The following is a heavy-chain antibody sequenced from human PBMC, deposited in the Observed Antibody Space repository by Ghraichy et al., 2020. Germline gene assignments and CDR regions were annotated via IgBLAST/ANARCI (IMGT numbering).Heavy chain of an antibody. D-gene: IGHD4-17*01. V-gene: IGHV3-23*01. CDR2: ITGGGDTT. J-gene: IGHJ4*02. CDR3: AKLRTPVDGDLYS. CDR1: EFTFSSNA. Sequence: GGSLRLSCTASEFTFSSNAMAWVRQAPGKGLEWASAITGGGDTTYYADSVKGRFTISRDNSKNTLYLQMNSLRADDTAVYYCAKLRTPVDGDLYSWGQGTLVTVSS.